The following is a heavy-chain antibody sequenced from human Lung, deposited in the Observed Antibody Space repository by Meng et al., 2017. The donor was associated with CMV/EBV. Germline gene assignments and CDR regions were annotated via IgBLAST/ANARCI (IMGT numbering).Heavy chain of an antibody. V-gene: IGHV3-48*04. Sequence: GESLKISCAASGFTFSDYSLNWVRQAPGKGLEWISYISFSGTTMYYADSVKGRFTISRDYAKNSLYLQMNSLRAEDTAVYYCARNWGYNDGTSYYWGMFEYWXQGTXVTVSS. CDR2: ISFSGTTM. D-gene: IGHD3-22*01. J-gene: IGHJ4*02. CDR3: ARNWGYNDGTSYYWGMFEY. CDR1: GFTFSDYS.